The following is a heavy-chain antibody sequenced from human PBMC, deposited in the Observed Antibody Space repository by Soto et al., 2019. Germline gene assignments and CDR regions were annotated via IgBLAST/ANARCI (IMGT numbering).Heavy chain of an antibody. CDR2: MNPDSGNT. D-gene: IGHD6-19*01. Sequence: QVQLVQSGAEVKKPGAAVKVSCKASGYTFTSYDINWVRQATGQGLEWMGWMNPDSGNTGYAQKFRGRVTMTRDPSISTAYMELSSLRSEDTAVYYCTGGNGWYALVFWGQGTLVTVSS. V-gene: IGHV1-8*01. CDR3: TGGNGWYALVF. CDR1: GYTFTSYD. J-gene: IGHJ4*02.